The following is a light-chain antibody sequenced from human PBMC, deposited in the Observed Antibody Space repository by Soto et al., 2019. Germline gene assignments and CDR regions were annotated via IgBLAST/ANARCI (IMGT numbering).Light chain of an antibody. CDR1: QSISIW. CDR2: KAD. J-gene: IGKJ1*01. CDR3: QQYSTYTPRT. Sequence: DIQMTQSPATLSASLGDRATLTCRASQSISIWFAWYQQKPGKAPKIIIYKADSLESGVPSTFSGSGSGTEFTLTISSLQPDDFATYYCQQYSTYTPRTFGQGTKVDIK. V-gene: IGKV1-5*03.